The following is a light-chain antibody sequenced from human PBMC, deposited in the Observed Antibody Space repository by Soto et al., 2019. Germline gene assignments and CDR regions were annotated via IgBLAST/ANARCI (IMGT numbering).Light chain of an antibody. V-gene: IGKV3-15*01. CDR1: QSISSN. Sequence: EILMMQSPATLSVSPGERATLSCRASQSISSNLAWFQQKPGQAPRLLIYGASTRAAGIPARFSGSGSGTEFTLTISSLQSEDFAVYYCQQYNTWRTFGQGTKVE. J-gene: IGKJ1*01. CDR3: QQYNTWRT. CDR2: GAS.